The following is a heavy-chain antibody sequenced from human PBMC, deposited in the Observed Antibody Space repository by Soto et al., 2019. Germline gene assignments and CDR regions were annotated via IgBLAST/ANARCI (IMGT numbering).Heavy chain of an antibody. V-gene: IGHV1-18*01. CDR1: GYTFTAYG. Sequence: QVQMVQSGPEVKMPGASVKVSCKTSGYTFTAYGLAWLRQAPGQRPEWMGWVGTNNPNTNYAQKFQGRVTMTTDRSTTTTYMELRSLRSDDTAVYYCARELSTDSSAYDSVAYWGQGTLVTVSS. CDR2: VGTNNPNT. CDR3: ARELSTDSSAYDSVAY. J-gene: IGHJ4*02. D-gene: IGHD3-22*01.